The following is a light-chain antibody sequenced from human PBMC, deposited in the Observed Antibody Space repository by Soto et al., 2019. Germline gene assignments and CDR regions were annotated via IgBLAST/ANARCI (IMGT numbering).Light chain of an antibody. Sequence: QSALTQPASVSVSPGQSITISCTGTSSDVGLYDYVSWYEQHPGKAPQLMIYAVSNRPSGVSNRFSASKSGNTASLFISGLQAEDEGDYYCSSYTSDSAYVFGSGTKVTVL. J-gene: IGLJ1*01. V-gene: IGLV2-14*01. CDR3: SSYTSDSAYV. CDR1: SSDVGLYDY. CDR2: AVS.